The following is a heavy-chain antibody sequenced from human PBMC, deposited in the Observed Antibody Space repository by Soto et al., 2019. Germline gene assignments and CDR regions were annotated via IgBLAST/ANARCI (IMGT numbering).Heavy chain of an antibody. Sequence: QVQLQESGPGLVKPSQTLSLTCTVSGGSISSGDYYWSWIRQPPGKGLEWIGYIYYSGSTYYNPSLKSRVNISVATSKHQVSRKLSSVTAADTAVYSCASGGVVTYYFDYWGQGTLVTVSS. V-gene: IGHV4-30-4*01. CDR1: GGSISSGDYY. D-gene: IGHD2-21*02. CDR3: ASGGVVTYYFDY. CDR2: IYYSGST. J-gene: IGHJ4*02.